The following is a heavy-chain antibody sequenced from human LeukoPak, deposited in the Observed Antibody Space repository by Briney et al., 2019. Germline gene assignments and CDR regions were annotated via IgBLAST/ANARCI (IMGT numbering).Heavy chain of an antibody. CDR2: IYYSGST. V-gene: IGHV4-30-4*08. Sequence: PSETLSLTCTVSGGSISSSSYYWGWIRQPPGKGLEWIGYIYYSGSTYYSPSLKSRVTISVDTSKNQFSLKLSSVTAADTAVYYCARVWGVGATRELGFDYWGQGTLVTVSS. D-gene: IGHD1-26*01. CDR1: GGSISSSSYY. CDR3: ARVWGVGATRELGFDY. J-gene: IGHJ4*02.